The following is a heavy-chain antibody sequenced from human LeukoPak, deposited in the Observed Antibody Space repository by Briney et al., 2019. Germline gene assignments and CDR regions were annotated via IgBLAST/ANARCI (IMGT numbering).Heavy chain of an antibody. D-gene: IGHD5-18*01. CDR1: GGSISGSSYF. CDR3: ARLGYRSRDVEIAGIDC. J-gene: IGHJ3*01. V-gene: IGHV4-39*01. CDR2: IYGRGNT. Sequence: WETLSLTCTVSGGSISGSSYFWGWLRQPQGKGLEWNGRIYGRGNTYYNPSHKSRVTIPVDTSKHQFSLNLSSVTAADTAVYYCARLGYRSRDVEIAGIDCWGQGTMVTVSS.